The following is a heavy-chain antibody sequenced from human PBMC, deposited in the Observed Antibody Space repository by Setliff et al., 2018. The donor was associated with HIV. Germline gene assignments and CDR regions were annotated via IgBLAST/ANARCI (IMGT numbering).Heavy chain of an antibody. CDR2: TTSNGRTT. Sequence: PGGSLRLSCAASGFTFSNAWMSWVRQAPGKGLEWVSATTSNGRTTDYAESVRGRFTLARDNSENTLYLQMNSLRAEDTAVYYCARDLLATLWGQGTLVTVSS. CDR3: ARDLLATL. CDR1: GFTFSNAW. V-gene: IGHV3-23*01. J-gene: IGHJ4*02.